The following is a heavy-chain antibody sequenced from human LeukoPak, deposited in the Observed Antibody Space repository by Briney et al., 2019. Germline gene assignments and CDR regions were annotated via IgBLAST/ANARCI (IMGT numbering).Heavy chain of an antibody. J-gene: IGHJ1*01. D-gene: IGHD4-17*01. CDR3: ARGEDGDYYFQH. V-gene: IGHV4-34*01. Sequence: SETLSLTCAVYGGSFSVYYWSCIRQPPGKWLEWIGEINHSGSSNYNPSLKSRVTISVDTSKNQFSLKLSSVTAADTAVYYCARGEDGDYYFQHWGQGTLVTVSS. CDR2: INHSGSS. CDR1: GGSFSVYY.